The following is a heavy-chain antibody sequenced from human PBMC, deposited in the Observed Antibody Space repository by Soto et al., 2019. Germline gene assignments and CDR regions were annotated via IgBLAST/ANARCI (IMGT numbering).Heavy chain of an antibody. CDR2: ISGRGDRT. CDR3: ARGPYSDSSEWFDP. J-gene: IGHJ5*02. V-gene: IGHV3-23*01. Sequence: GGSLRLSCAASGFTFSSYAMAWVRQAPGKGLEWVSSISGRGDRTYYADSVKGRFTISRDNSKNTLSLQMNRLRAEDTALYYCARGPYSDSSEWFDPWGQGTLVTVSS. D-gene: IGHD6-6*01. CDR1: GFTFSSYA.